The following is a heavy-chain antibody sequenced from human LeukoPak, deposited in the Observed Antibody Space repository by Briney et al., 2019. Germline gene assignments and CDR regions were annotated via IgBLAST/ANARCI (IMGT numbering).Heavy chain of an antibody. Sequence: GGSLRLSCAASGFTFDDYGMSWVRQAPGKGLEWVSGINWNGGSTGYADSVKGRFTISRDNAKNSLYLQMNSLRAEDTALYYCATDSVPMVRGVPTHWFDPWGQGTLVTVS. CDR2: INWNGGST. V-gene: IGHV3-20*04. J-gene: IGHJ5*02. CDR1: GFTFDDYG. CDR3: ATDSVPMVRGVPTHWFDP. D-gene: IGHD3-10*01.